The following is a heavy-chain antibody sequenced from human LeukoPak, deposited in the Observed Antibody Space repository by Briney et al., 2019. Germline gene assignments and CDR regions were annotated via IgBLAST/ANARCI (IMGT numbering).Heavy chain of an antibody. CDR3: ARSLTIGFASD. V-gene: IGHV4-4*07. D-gene: IGHD3-16*01. CDR1: GDSISSYY. J-gene: IGHJ4*02. CDR2: IYSRVTT. Sequence: SETLSLTCIVSGDSISSYYWSWIRQPAGKGLEWIGRIYSRVTTNYNPSLKSRVTMSLNTSKNQFSLKLNSVTAADTAVYYCARSLTIGFASDWGQGTLVTVSS.